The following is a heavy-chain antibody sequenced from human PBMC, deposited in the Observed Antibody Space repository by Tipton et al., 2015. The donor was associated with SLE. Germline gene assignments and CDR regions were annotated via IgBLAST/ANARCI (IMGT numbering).Heavy chain of an antibody. Sequence: QLVQSGAEVKRPGASVKVSCEASGYTFNSYDINWVRQAPGQGLEWMGWINPNSGGTNYAQKFQGRVTMTRDTSISTAYMELSRLRSDDTAVYYCARGGGPPFYMDVWGKGTTVTVSS. CDR2: INPNSGGT. V-gene: IGHV1-2*02. CDR1: GYTFNSYD. J-gene: IGHJ6*03. CDR3: ARGGGPPFYMDV.